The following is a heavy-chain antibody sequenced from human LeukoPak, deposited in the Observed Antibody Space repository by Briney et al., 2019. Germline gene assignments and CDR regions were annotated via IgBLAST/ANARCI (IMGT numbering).Heavy chain of an antibody. CDR2: ISYTGST. J-gene: IGHJ4*02. V-gene: IGHV4-59*01. CDR1: GGSISSYY. CDR3: GRGSVYFDS. Sequence: SETLSLTCTVSGGSISSYYVSWIRQPPGKGLEWIGYISYTGSTDYNPSLKSRVTISVDMSKNQCSLKVSSVTAADTAVYYCGRGSVYFDSWGQGTLVTVSS.